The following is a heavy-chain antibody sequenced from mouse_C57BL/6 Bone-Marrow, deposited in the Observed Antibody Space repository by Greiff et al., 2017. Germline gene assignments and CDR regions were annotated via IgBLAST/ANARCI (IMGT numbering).Heavy chain of an antibody. CDR2: IWSGGST. J-gene: IGHJ4*01. V-gene: IGHV2-5*01. CDR1: GFSLTSYG. CDR3: AKEGAMDY. Sequence: VQLQQSGPGLVQPSQCLTITCTASGFSLTSYGVHWVRQSPGKGLEWLGVIWSGGSTAYNAAFMSRLSITKDNSKSHVFFKMNSLQADDTAIYYCAKEGAMDYWGQGTSVTVSS.